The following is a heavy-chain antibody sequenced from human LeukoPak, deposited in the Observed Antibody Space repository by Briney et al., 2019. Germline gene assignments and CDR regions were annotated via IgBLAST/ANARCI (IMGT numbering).Heavy chain of an antibody. CDR3: AAGGTWVGATTLFDF. CDR2: VYNTETT. J-gene: IGHJ4*02. Sequence: SETLSLTCTVPGASISSHYWSCIRQPPGKGLEWVGYVYNTETTDYNPSLRSRVSMSIDTSKSQFSLRLSSVTAADMAVYYCAAGGTWVGATTLFDFWGQGTLVTVSS. CDR1: GASISSHY. V-gene: IGHV4-59*11. D-gene: IGHD1-26*01.